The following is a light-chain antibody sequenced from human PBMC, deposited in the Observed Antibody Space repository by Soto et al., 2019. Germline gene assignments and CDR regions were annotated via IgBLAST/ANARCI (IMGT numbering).Light chain of an antibody. CDR1: QSVSNNY. CDR2: GAS. Sequence: EIMLTQSPGTLSLSPEERDTLTCRASQSVSNNYLAWYQQKPGQAPRLLIYGASNRATGIPDRFSGSGSETEFTLSISSLQPEDFATYYCQQDNCCPLTFGGGTKVDIK. J-gene: IGKJ4*01. CDR3: QQDNCCPLT. V-gene: IGKV3-20*01.